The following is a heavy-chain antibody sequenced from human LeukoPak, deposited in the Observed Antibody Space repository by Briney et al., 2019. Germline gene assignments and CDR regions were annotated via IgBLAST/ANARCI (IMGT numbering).Heavy chain of an antibody. CDR2: ISSSSTYL. D-gene: IGHD3-10*01. CDR1: GFIFSTYS. J-gene: IGHJ4*02. V-gene: IGHV3-21*01. CDR3: AGYGSGSYFPDY. Sequence: PGGSLRLSCAASGFIFSTYSMTWVRQAPGKGLEWVSSISSSSTYLYYGDSVKGRFTISRDNAKNSLYLQLNSLRAEDTAVYYCAGYGSGSYFPDYWGQGTLVTVSS.